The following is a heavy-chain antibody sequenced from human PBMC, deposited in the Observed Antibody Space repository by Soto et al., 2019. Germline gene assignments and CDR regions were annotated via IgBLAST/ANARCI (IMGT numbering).Heavy chain of an antibody. CDR1: GFTFSRYG. Sequence: EVQVLESGGGLVQPGGSLRLSCAASGFTFSRYGMNWVRQAPGKGLEWVSGVRSDGDTTYNADSVKGRFTVSRDNFKNTADLQMNSLRVEDTAVYYCAKGKGVGATPDGANCWGQGTLVTVSS. V-gene: IGHV3-23*01. CDR3: AKGKGVGATPDGANC. J-gene: IGHJ4*02. CDR2: VRSDGDTT. D-gene: IGHD1-26*01.